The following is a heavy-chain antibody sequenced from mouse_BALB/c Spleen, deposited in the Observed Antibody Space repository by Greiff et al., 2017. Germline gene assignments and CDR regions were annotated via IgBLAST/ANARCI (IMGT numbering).Heavy chain of an antibody. J-gene: IGHJ3*01. CDR1: GFTFSSFG. V-gene: IGHV5-17*02. CDR2: ISSGSSTI. CDR3: ARGDYYGSSYDWFAD. D-gene: IGHD1-1*01. Sequence: EVKLVESGGGLVQPGGSRKLSCAASGFTFSSFGMHWVRQAPEKGLEWVAYISSGSSTIYYADTVKGRFTISRDNPKNTLFLQRTSLRSEDTAMYYCARGDYYGSSYDWFADWGQGTLVTVSA.